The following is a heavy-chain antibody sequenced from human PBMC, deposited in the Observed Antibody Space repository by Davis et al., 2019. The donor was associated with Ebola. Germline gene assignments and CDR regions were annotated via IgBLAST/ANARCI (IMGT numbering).Heavy chain of an antibody. CDR1: GYSFTSYW. Sequence: GESLKISCKGSGYSFTSYWIGWVRQMPGKGLEWMGIIYPGDSDTRYSPSFQGQVTISADKSISTAYLQWSSLKASDTAMYYCARFKLWDYYDSSGYYYGGYFDYWGQGTLVTVSS. CDR3: ARFKLWDYYDSSGYYYGGYFDY. V-gene: IGHV5-51*01. D-gene: IGHD3-22*01. J-gene: IGHJ4*02. CDR2: IYPGDSDT.